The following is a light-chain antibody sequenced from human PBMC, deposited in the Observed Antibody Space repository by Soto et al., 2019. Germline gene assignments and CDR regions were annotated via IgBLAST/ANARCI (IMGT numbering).Light chain of an antibody. CDR3: GTDHGSGSNIVDPGV. CDR1: SAYSDYE. Sequence: QSVLTLPPSASGSLGASVTLPCPLSSAYSDYEVDCYQQRTGKGRLFVMRVGTGGIVGSKGDGIPDRFSVLGSGLNRSLTMKNIQEEDESDYHCGTDHGSGSNIVDPGVFGTGTKVTVL. V-gene: IGLV9-49*01. J-gene: IGLJ1*01. CDR2: VGTGGIVG.